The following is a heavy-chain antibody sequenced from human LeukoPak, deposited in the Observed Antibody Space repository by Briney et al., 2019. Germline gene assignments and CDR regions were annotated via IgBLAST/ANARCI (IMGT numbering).Heavy chain of an antibody. CDR3: ARQGYYGSGSYYTNINWFDP. J-gene: IGHJ5*02. Sequence: SETLSLTCAVYGGSFSGYYWSWIRQPPGKGLEWIGEINHSGSTNYNPSLKSRVTISVDTSKNQFSLKLSSVTAADTAVYYCARQGYYGSGSYYTNINWFDPWGQGTLVTVSS. D-gene: IGHD3-10*01. CDR2: INHSGST. CDR1: GGSFSGYY. V-gene: IGHV4-34*01.